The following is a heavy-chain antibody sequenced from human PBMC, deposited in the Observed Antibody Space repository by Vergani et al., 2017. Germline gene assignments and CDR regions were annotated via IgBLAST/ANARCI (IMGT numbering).Heavy chain of an antibody. CDR1: GYTFTDYY. CDR3: VYGSGSYYGAYYYGMDV. J-gene: IGHJ6*02. D-gene: IGHD3-10*01. CDR2: VDPEDGET. V-gene: IGHV1-69-2*01. Sequence: EVQLVQSGAEVKKPGATVKISCKVSGYTFTDYYMHWVQQAPGKGLEWMGLVDPEDGETIYAEKLQGRVTITADTSTDTAYMELSSLRSEDTAVYYCVYGSGSYYGAYYYGMDVWGQGTTVTVSS.